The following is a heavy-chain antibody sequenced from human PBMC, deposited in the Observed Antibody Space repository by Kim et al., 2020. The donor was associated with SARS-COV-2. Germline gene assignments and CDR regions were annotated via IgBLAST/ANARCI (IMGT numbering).Heavy chain of an antibody. Sequence: GESLKISCKGSGYSFTSYWIGWVRQMPGKGLEWMGIIYPGDSDTRYSPSFQGQVTISADKSISTAYLRWSSLKASDTAMYYCARTGDGTYSSSWYTYYYYYGMDVWGQGTTVTVSS. CDR1: GYSFTSYW. CDR2: IYPGDSDT. CDR3: ARTGDGTYSSSWYTYYYYYGMDV. J-gene: IGHJ6*02. D-gene: IGHD6-13*01. V-gene: IGHV5-51*01.